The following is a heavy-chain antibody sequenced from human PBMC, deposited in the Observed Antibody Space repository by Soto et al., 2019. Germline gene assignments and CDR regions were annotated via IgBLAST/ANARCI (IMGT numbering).Heavy chain of an antibody. Sequence: QLQLQESGPGLVKPSETLSLTCTVSGGSISSSSYYWGWIRQPPGKVLEWIGSMYYSGRTYYNPSLNSGVSIPVETSKNQFSLKLSSVTAADTAVYYCARRIAVARSPFDYWGQGTLVTVSS. CDR2: MYYSGRT. D-gene: IGHD6-19*01. CDR3: ARRIAVARSPFDY. CDR1: GGSISSSSYY. V-gene: IGHV4-39*01. J-gene: IGHJ4*02.